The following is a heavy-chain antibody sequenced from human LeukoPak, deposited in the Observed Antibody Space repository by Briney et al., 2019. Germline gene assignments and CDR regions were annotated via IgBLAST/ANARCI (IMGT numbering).Heavy chain of an antibody. V-gene: IGHV3-33*01. CDR1: GFTFSSYG. CDR2: IWYDGSNK. CDR3: ARDRPDSGSYYGSSFFDY. Sequence: GGSLRLSCAASGFTFSSYGMHWVRQAPGKGLERVAVIWYDGSNKYYADSVKGRFTISRDNSKNALYLQMNSLRAEDTAVYYCARDRPDSGSYYGSSFFDYWGQGTLVTVSS. J-gene: IGHJ4*02. D-gene: IGHD1-26*01.